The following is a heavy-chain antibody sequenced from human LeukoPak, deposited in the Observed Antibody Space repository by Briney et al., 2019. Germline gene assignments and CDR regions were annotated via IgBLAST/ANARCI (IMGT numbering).Heavy chain of an antibody. J-gene: IGHJ3*02. CDR1: GYTFTSYY. CDR2: INTKTGTP. V-gene: IGHV7-4-1*02. CDR3: ARRSPSADAFDI. Sequence: ASVKVSCKASGYTFTSYYMHWVRQAPGQGLEWMGWINTKTGTPTYAQGFTGRFVFSLDISVTTAHLQISNLKAEDTAFYYCARRSPSADAFDIWGQGTMVTVSS.